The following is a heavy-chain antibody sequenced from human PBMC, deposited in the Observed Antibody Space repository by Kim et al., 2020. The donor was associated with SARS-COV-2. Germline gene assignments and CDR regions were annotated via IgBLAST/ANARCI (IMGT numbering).Heavy chain of an antibody. CDR2: IIPIFGTA. J-gene: IGHJ4*02. D-gene: IGHD6-19*01. Sequence: SVKVSCKASGGTFSSYAISWVRQAPGQGLEWMGGIIPIFGTANYAQKFQGRVTITADESTSTAYMELSSLRSEDTAVYYCARDLSGYSSGWTTGGYWGQGTLVTVSS. CDR1: GGTFSSYA. V-gene: IGHV1-69*13. CDR3: ARDLSGYSSGWTTGGY.